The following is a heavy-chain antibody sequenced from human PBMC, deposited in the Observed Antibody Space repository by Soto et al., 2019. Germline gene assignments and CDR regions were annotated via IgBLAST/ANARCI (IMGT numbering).Heavy chain of an antibody. CDR1: GYTFTSYD. D-gene: IGHD2-2*01. CDR2: MNPNSGNT. Sequence: ASVKVSCKASGYTFTSYDINWVRQATGQGLEWMGWMNPNSGNTGYAQKFQGRVTMTRNTSISTAYMELSSLRSEDTAVYYCARRDIVVVPAAMDYYYYYYMDVWGKGTTVTVSS. CDR3: ARRDIVVVPAAMDYYYYYYMDV. J-gene: IGHJ6*03. V-gene: IGHV1-8*01.